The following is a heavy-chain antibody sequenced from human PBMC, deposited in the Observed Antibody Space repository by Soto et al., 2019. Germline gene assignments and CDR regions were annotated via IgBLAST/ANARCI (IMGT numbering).Heavy chain of an antibody. CDR1: GFTFSSYS. D-gene: IGHD3-3*01. CDR3: ARGRYYDFWSAYYNGDAFDI. V-gene: IGHV3-48*02. J-gene: IGHJ3*02. CDR2: ISDSSGTI. Sequence: GGSLRLSCVVSGFTFSSYSMNWVRQAPGKGLEWVSYISDSSGTIYYADSVKGRFTISRDNAKNSLYLQMSSLRDEDTAVYYCARGRYYDFWSAYYNGDAFDIWGQGTMVTVSS.